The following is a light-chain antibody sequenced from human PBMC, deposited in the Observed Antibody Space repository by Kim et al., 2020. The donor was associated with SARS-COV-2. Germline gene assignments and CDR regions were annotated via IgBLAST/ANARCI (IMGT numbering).Light chain of an antibody. V-gene: IGLV3-1*01. Sequence: SYELTQPPSVSVSPGQTASITCSGDKLGDKYACWYQQKPGQSPVLVIYQDSKRPSGIPVRFSGSNSGNTATLTISGTQAMDEADYYCQASDSSTAVFGGGTQLTVL. CDR2: QDS. CDR3: QASDSSTAV. CDR1: KLGDKY. J-gene: IGLJ2*01.